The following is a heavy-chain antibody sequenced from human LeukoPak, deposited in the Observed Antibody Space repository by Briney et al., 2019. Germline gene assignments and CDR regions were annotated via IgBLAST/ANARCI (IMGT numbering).Heavy chain of an antibody. CDR2: IYYSGRT. Sequence: PSETLSLTCTVSYGSISDISYYWGWIRQPPGKGLEWIGSIYYSGRTYYNSSLKSRVTISVDTSKNQFSLKLSSVTAADTAVYYCARGFRPEQWLPRPNWFDPWGQGTLVTVSS. D-gene: IGHD6-19*01. J-gene: IGHJ5*02. CDR3: ARGFRPEQWLPRPNWFDP. V-gene: IGHV4-39*01. CDR1: YGSISDISYY.